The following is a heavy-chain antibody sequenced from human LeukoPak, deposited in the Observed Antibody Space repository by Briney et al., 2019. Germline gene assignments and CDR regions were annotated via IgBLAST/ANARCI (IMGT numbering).Heavy chain of an antibody. J-gene: IGHJ4*02. CDR2: IIPDSGGT. Sequence: ASVKVSCKASGYTFTGYHIYWVGQAPGQGLEWMGWIIPDSGGTGYAQKFQGRVTMTKDTSISTAYMELISLGSDDTAVYYCARRYSPTGPFDYWGPGTLVTVSS. CDR3: ARRYSPTGPFDY. CDR1: GYTFTGYH. D-gene: IGHD1-14*01. V-gene: IGHV1-2*02.